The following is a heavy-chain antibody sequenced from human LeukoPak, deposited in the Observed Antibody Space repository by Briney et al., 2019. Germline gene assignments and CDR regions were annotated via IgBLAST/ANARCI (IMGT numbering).Heavy chain of an antibody. J-gene: IGHJ4*02. D-gene: IGHD2-2*01. CDR1: GFTFGRYV. CDR3: AQEVYHSSTSCRFDY. CDR2: ISSSGDST. V-gene: IGHV3-23*01. Sequence: PGGSLRLSCAASGFTFGRYVMSWVRLAPGKGLEWVSAISSSGDSTYYTDSVKGRFTISRDNSKNTVFLHMNSLRAEDAAIYYCAQEVYHSSTSCRFDYWGQGTPVTVSS.